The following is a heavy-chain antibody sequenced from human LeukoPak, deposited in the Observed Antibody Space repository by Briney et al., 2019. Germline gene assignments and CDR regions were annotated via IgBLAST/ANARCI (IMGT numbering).Heavy chain of an antibody. D-gene: IGHD6-19*01. CDR3: ARDRSGWYFPLDY. CDR2: INPNSGGT. Sequence: ASVKVSCKASGYTFTGYYMHWVRQAPGQGLEWMGRINPNSGGTTYAQKFQGRVTMTRDTSISTAYMELSRLRSDDTAVYYCARDRSGWYFPLDYWGQGTLVTVSS. CDR1: GYTFTGYY. V-gene: IGHV1-2*06. J-gene: IGHJ4*02.